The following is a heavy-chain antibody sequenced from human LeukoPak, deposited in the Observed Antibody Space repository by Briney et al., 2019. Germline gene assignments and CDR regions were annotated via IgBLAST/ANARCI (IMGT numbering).Heavy chain of an antibody. V-gene: IGHV3-48*01. CDR3: AKAHCSPTSCSRIDY. CDR1: GFTFSTYS. J-gene: IGHJ4*02. CDR2: ISSSSNTI. Sequence: GGSLRLSCAASGFTFSTYSMNWVRQAPGKGLEWVSYISSSSNTIYYADSVKGRFTISRDNSKNTVYLQMSGLRAEDTALYYCAKAHCSPTSCSRIDYWGQGTLVTVSS. D-gene: IGHD2-2*01.